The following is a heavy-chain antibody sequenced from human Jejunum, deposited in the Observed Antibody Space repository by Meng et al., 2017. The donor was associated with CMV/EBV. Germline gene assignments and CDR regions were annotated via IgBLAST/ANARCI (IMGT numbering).Heavy chain of an antibody. CDR3: ARRADYIDF. V-gene: IGHV3-23*04. J-gene: IGHJ4*02. CDR1: GFPFSTHV. D-gene: IGHD4/OR15-4a*01. CDR2: ITDSGENI. Sequence: GRVVESGGGLETRGGCLRFSCAASGFPFSTHVMNWVRQAPGRGLEWVSSITDSGENIYYADSVRGRFTVSRDNSKNTLYLQMNSLRAEDTAVYHCARRADYIDFWGQGTLVTVSS.